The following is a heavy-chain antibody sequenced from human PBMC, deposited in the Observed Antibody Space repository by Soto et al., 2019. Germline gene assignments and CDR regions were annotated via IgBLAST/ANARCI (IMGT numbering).Heavy chain of an antibody. Sequence: PSETLSLTCTVSGGSISSGGYYWSWIRQHPGKGLEWIGYIYYSGSTYYNPSLKGRVTISVDTSKNQFSLKLSSVTAADTAVYYCARSSQSTVTTCDYWGQGTLVTVSS. CDR1: GGSISSGGYY. CDR2: IYYSGST. CDR3: ARSSQSTVTTCDY. V-gene: IGHV4-31*03. D-gene: IGHD4-17*01. J-gene: IGHJ4*02.